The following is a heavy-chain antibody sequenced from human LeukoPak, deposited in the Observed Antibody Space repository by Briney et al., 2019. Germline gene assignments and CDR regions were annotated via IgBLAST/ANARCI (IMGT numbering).Heavy chain of an antibody. Sequence: SSETLSLTCSVPGYSISGGFYWGWIRPSPGKGLEWMGSISYTGSAFYSPSLKRRITISVDTSKNQFSLKLSSVTAADTAVYFCARDLGWNYQYYMDVWDKGTTVIVSS. J-gene: IGHJ6*03. CDR2: ISYTGSA. D-gene: IGHD6-19*01. V-gene: IGHV4-38-2*02. CDR3: ARDLGWNYQYYMDV. CDR1: GYSISGGFY.